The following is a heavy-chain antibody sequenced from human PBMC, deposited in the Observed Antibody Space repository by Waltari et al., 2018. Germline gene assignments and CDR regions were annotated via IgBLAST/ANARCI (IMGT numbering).Heavy chain of an antibody. CDR3: ARDRSGVPPSEYFDL. D-gene: IGHD1-1*01. V-gene: IGHV3-48*04. J-gene: IGHJ2*01. Sequence: EVQLVESGGGLVQPGGSLRLSCAASGFTFSSYSMNWVRQAPGKGLEWVSYISSSSTTIYYADSVKGRFTISRDNAKNSLYLQMNSLRAEDTAVYYCARDRSGVPPSEYFDLWGRGTLVTVSS. CDR1: GFTFSSYS. CDR2: ISSSSTTI.